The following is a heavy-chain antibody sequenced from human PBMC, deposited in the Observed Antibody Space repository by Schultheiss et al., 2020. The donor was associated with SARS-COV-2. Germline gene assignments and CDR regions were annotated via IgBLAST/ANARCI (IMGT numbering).Heavy chain of an antibody. CDR2: IYYSGST. CDR1: GGSISSYY. CDR3: ARGSSSSLDY. V-gene: IGHV4-59*08. Sequence: SQTLSLTCTVSGGSISSYYWSWIRQPPGKGLEWIGYIYYSGSTNYNPSLKSRVTISVDTSKNQFSLKLSSVTAADTAVYFCARGSSSSLDYWGPGTLVTVSS. D-gene: IGHD6-13*01. J-gene: IGHJ4*02.